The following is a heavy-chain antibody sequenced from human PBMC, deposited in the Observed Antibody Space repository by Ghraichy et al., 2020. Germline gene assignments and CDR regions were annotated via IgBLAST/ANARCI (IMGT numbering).Heavy chain of an antibody. CDR1: GGSITNYH. V-gene: IGHV4-34*01. J-gene: IGHJ4*02. Sequence: SETLSLTCAVYGGSITNYHWSWIRQPPGKGLEWIGEIDHTGNSNYNPSLKSRVIISVDTSQNQFSLKMNSVTAADTAMYYCARFGETYSGAYSLIETLYYFDSWGQGTLVTVSS. CDR2: IDHTGNS. D-gene: IGHD1-26*01. CDR3: ARFGETYSGAYSLIETLYYFDS.